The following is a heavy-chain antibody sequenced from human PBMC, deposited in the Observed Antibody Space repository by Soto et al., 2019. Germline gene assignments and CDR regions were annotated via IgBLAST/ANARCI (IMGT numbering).Heavy chain of an antibody. CDR2: ISGSDGST. J-gene: IGHJ4*02. CDR1: GFTLSNYG. Sequence: EVQMLESGGCLVQPGGSLRLSCAASGFTLSNYGMTWVRQAPGKGLEWVSGISGSDGSTYYADSVKGRFTISRDSSKNTLYLQMNSLRAEDTAVYYCVKDNYYDWGQGTLVTVSS. D-gene: IGHD3-22*01. CDR3: VKDNYYD. V-gene: IGHV3-23*01.